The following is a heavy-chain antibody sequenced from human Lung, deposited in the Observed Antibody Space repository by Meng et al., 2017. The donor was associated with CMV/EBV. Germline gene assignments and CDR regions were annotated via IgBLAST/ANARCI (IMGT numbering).Heavy chain of an antibody. CDR1: GGSISISTW. J-gene: IGHJ4*02. CDR3: ARDPYATGWAG. CDR2: IYHSGGT. Sequence: QLQRQESGQGLVKPSGTLSLTCAVSGGSISISTWWSWVRQPPGEGLEWIGEIYHSGGTNYNPSLRGRVTISLDKSKNQFSLTLRSVTAADTAVYYCARDPYATGWAGWGQGTLVTVSS. V-gene: IGHV4-4*02. D-gene: IGHD6-19*01.